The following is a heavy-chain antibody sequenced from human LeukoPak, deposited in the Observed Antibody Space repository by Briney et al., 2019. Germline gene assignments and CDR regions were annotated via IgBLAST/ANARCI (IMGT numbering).Heavy chain of an antibody. CDR1: GFTFSSYS. V-gene: IGHV3-21*01. CDR3: ARDPGESSGYYLYYYFDY. J-gene: IGHJ4*02. D-gene: IGHD3-22*01. Sequence: PGGSLRLSCAASGFTFSSYSMNWVRQAPGKGLEWVSSISSSSSYIYYADSVKGRFTISRDNAKNSLYLQMNSLRAEDTAVYYCARDPGESSGYYLYYYFDYWGQGTLVTVSS. CDR2: ISSSSSYI.